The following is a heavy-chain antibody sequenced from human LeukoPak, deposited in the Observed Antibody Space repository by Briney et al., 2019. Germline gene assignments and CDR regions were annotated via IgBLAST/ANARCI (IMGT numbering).Heavy chain of an antibody. Sequence: GGSLRLSCAASGFTFSSYAMSWVRQAPVKALEWVSAISGGGGSTYYADSVKGRFTISRDNSKNTLCLQMNSLRAEDTAVYYCAKSLIAAAGTGYFDYWGQGTLVTVSS. D-gene: IGHD6-13*01. V-gene: IGHV3-23*01. CDR1: GFTFSSYA. J-gene: IGHJ4*02. CDR2: ISGGGGST. CDR3: AKSLIAAAGTGYFDY.